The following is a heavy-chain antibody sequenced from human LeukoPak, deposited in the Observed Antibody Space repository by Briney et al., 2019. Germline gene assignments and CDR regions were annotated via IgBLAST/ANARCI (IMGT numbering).Heavy chain of an antibody. Sequence: PGGSLRLSCAASGFTFSSYSMNWVRQAPGKGLEWVSSISSSSSYIYYADAVKGRFTISRDNAKNSLYLQMNSLRAEDTAVYYCARDFITGDAFDIWGQGTMVTVSS. J-gene: IGHJ3*02. D-gene: IGHD3-10*01. CDR2: ISSSSSYI. CDR3: ARDFITGDAFDI. V-gene: IGHV3-21*01. CDR1: GFTFSSYS.